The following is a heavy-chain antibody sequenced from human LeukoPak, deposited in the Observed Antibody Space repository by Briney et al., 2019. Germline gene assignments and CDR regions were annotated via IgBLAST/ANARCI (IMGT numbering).Heavy chain of an antibody. Sequence: GGSLRLSCAASGFTFSTYSMNWVRQAPGKGLEWVSSITSSSSYIYYADSVKGRFTISRDNAKNTLYLQMNSLRAEDTAVYYCARGMYYYDSSGYYEPDYWGQGTLVTVSS. CDR1: GFTFSTYS. CDR3: ARGMYYYDSSGYYEPDY. V-gene: IGHV3-21*06. D-gene: IGHD3-22*01. J-gene: IGHJ4*02. CDR2: ITSSSSYI.